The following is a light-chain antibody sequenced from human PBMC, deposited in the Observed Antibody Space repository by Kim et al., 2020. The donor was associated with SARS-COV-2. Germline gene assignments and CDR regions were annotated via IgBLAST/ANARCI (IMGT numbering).Light chain of an antibody. J-gene: IGKJ5*01. CDR3: QQLNTYPWT. CDR2: AAS. V-gene: IGKV1-9*01. CDR1: QGIDNH. Sequence: DIQLTQSPSFLSASVGDRVAVTCRTSQGIDNHLAWYQQKPGKAPKLLIFAASTLQSGVPSRFSGSGSGTEFTLTVSSLQPEDFAIYYCQQLNTYPWTFGQGTRLEIK.